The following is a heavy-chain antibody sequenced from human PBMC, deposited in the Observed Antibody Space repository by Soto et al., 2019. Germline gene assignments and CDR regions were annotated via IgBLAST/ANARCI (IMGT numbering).Heavy chain of an antibody. CDR3: XXXXXXXXXXDX. CDR2: ISFDGSNK. V-gene: IGHV3-30*03. J-gene: IGHJ2*01. CDR1: GFTFSNYG. Sequence: QVQLVESGGGVVQPGRSLRLSCAASGFTFSNYGMYWVRQAPGKGLEWVAVISFDGSNKYYADSVKGRFTISRDNSKNTLYLXXNSXXXEXXXVXXXXXXXXXXXXXDXWGRGTLVTVSS.